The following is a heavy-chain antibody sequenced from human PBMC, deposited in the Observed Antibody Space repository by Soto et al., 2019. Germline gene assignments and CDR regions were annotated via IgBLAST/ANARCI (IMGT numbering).Heavy chain of an antibody. CDR2: ISYDGSIK. J-gene: IGHJ4*02. CDR3: PRPDYHSGSYPDY. Sequence: QVQLVESGGGVVQPGRSLRLSCAASGFTFSTYAMHWVRQAPGKGLEWVAVISYDGSIKYYADSVKGRFTISRDNSKNTLYLQMNSLRAEDTAVYYCPRPDYHSGSYPDYWGQGTLVTVSS. D-gene: IGHD3-10*01. CDR1: GFTFSTYA. V-gene: IGHV3-30-3*01.